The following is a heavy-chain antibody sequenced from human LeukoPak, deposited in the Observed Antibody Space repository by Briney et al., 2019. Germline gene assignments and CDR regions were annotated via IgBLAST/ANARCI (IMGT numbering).Heavy chain of an antibody. Sequence: ASVKVSCKASGYTFTSYYMHWVRQAPGQGLEWMGIINPSGGSTSYAQKFQGRVTMTRDMSTSTVYMELSSLRADDTALYYCARAFVPTVGAYDYWGQGTLVTVSS. CDR1: GYTFTSYY. V-gene: IGHV1-46*01. D-gene: IGHD1-26*01. J-gene: IGHJ4*02. CDR3: ARAFVPTVGAYDY. CDR2: INPSGGST.